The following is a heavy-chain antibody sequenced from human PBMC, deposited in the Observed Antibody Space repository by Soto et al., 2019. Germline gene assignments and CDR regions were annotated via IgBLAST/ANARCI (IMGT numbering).Heavy chain of an antibody. CDR1: GGSISSGGYY. D-gene: IGHD3-22*01. CDR3: ARGYDSSGYYQIYYYYGMDV. CDR2: IYYSGST. V-gene: IGHV4-31*01. Sequence: QVQLQESGPGLVKPSQTLSLTCTVSGGSISSGGYYWSWIRQHPGKGLEWIGYIYYSGSTYYNPSLNGPVTNSVYTSKNQFSLKLSDVTPADTAVYYCARGYDSSGYYQIYYYYGMDVWGQGTTVTVSS. J-gene: IGHJ6*02.